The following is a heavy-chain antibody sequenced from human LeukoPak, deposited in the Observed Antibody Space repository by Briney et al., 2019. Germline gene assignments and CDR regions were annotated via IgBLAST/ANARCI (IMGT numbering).Heavy chain of an antibody. J-gene: IGHJ6*02. V-gene: IGHV3-21*01. CDR1: GFTFSSYS. Sequence: GGSLRLSCAASGFTFSSYSMNWVRQAPGKGLEWVSSISSSRSYIYYADSVKGRFTISRDNAKNSLYLQMNSLRAEDTAVYYCARVGYCSGGSCYKRYGMDVWGQGTTVTVSS. CDR2: ISSSRSYI. D-gene: IGHD2-15*01. CDR3: ARVGYCSGGSCYKRYGMDV.